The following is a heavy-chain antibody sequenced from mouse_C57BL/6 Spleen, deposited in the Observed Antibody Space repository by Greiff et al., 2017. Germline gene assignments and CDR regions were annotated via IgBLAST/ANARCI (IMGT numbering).Heavy chain of an antibody. CDR1: GFTFSSYA. Sequence: EVQRLQSGAGLVKPGASLKLSCEASGFTFSSYAMSWVRQTPGKRLEWVATISPGGSYTYYTDNLKGRCTIARDNAKNNLYLQMSHLKSEDAAVYYCARDSSGDRAVDYWGQGTSVTVSS. J-gene: IGHJ4*01. D-gene: IGHD3-2*02. V-gene: IGHV5-4*01. CDR3: ARDSSGDRAVDY. CDR2: ISPGGSYT.